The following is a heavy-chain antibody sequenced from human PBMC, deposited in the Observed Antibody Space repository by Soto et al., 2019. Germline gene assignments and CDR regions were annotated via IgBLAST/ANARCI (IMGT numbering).Heavy chain of an antibody. CDR1: GGSFSGYY. Sequence: ETLSLTCAVYGGSFSGYYWSWIRQPPGKGLEWIGEINHSGSTNYNPSLKSRVTISVDTSKNQFSLKLSSVTAADTAVYYCARGYCSSTSCYPRGGFYYYMDVWGKGTTVTVSS. J-gene: IGHJ6*03. CDR3: ARGYCSSTSCYPRGGFYYYMDV. V-gene: IGHV4-34*01. D-gene: IGHD2-2*01. CDR2: INHSGST.